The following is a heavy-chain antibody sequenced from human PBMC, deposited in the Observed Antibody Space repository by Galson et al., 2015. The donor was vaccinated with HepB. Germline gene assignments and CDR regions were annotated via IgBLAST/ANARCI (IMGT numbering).Heavy chain of an antibody. CDR1: GYTFTTYG. V-gene: IGHV1-18*01. CDR2: ISGYNDNA. Sequence: QSGAEVKKPGASVKVSCKASGYTFTTYGISWVRQAPGQGLEWMGWISGYNDNAKYAQKVQGRVTMTTDTSTSTAYMELRSLTSDDTAVYYCARNTSDNAGFDFWGQGTMVTVSS. J-gene: IGHJ3*01. D-gene: IGHD1-1*01. CDR3: ARNTSDNAGFDF.